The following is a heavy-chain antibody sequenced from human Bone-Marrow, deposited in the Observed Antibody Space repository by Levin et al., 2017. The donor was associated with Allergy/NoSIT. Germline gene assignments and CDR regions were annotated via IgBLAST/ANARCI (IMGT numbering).Heavy chain of an antibody. CDR2: IKSKTDGGTT. D-gene: IGHD6-19*01. Sequence: GGSLRLSCAASGFTFSNAWMSWVRQAPGKGLEWVGRIKSKTDGGTTDYAAPGKGRFTISRDDSKNTLYLQMNSLKTEDTAVEYCTTDLGRIAVAGTGYWGQGTLVTVSS. CDR1: GFTFSNAW. V-gene: IGHV3-15*01. J-gene: IGHJ4*02. CDR3: TTDLGRIAVAGTGY.